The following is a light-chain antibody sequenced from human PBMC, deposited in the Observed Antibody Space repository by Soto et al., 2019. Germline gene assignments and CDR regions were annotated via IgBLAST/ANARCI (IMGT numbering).Light chain of an antibody. CDR1: SSDVGSYNR. CDR2: EVN. J-gene: IGLJ1*01. Sequence: LTQPPSVSGSPGQSVTISCTGTSSDVGSYNRLSWYQQPPGTAPKLIMYEVNTRPSGVPDRFSGSKSGSTASLTISGPQAEDEADYYCSLYISGSTYVFGTGTKVTVL. V-gene: IGLV2-18*01. CDR3: SLYISGSTYV.